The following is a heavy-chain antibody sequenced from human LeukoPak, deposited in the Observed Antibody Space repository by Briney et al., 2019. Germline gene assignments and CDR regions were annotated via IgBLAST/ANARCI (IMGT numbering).Heavy chain of an antibody. V-gene: IGHV3-30*18. D-gene: IGHD2-15*01. CDR1: GFTFSSYG. CDR2: ISYDGSNK. J-gene: IGHJ4*02. Sequence: GGSLRLSCAASGFTFSSYGMHWVRQAPGKGLEWVAVISYDGSNKYYADSVKGRFTISRDNSKNTLYLQMNSLRAEDTAVYYCAKDRGGSPHIAYFDYWGQGTLVTVSS. CDR3: AKDRGGSPHIAYFDY.